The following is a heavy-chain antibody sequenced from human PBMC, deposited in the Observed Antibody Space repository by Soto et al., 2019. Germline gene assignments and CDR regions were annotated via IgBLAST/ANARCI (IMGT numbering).Heavy chain of an antibody. CDR2: IYYSGST. CDR3: ARVGDDTAMVDNFDY. J-gene: IGHJ4*01. Sequence: SETLSLTCPVSGGSISSYYWSWFRQPPGKGLEWIGYIYYSGSTNYNPSLKSRVTISVDTSKNQFSLKLSSVTAADTAVYYCARVGDDTAMVDNFDYWGRGTLVTVSS. D-gene: IGHD5-18*01. V-gene: IGHV4-59*01. CDR1: GGSISSYY.